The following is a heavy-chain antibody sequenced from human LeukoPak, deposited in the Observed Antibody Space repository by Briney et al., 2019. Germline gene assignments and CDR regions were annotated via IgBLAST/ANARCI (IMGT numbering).Heavy chain of an antibody. D-gene: IGHD3-10*01. V-gene: IGHV3-53*01. CDR2: IYSGGNT. J-gene: IGHJ4*02. Sequence: GGSLRLSCTVSGFTVSSNSMSWVRQAPGKGLEWVSFIYSGGNTHYSDSVKGRFTISRDNAENSLYLQMNSLRAEDTAVYYCARKDEHYGSGSFSYWGQGTLVTVSS. CDR3: ARKDEHYGSGSFSY. CDR1: GFTVSSNS.